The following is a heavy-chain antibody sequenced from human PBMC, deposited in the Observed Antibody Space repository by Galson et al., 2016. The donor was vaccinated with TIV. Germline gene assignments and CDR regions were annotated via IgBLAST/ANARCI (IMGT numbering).Heavy chain of an antibody. CDR3: ARWFDRSCFYYFDY. Sequence: SVKVSCKASGDTFTRHYMHWVRQAPGQGLEWMGIINPITGITNYAQNFQGRVTITRDASTSTVQMELSSLRSEDTAVYYCARWFDRSCFYYFDYWGQGSLITVSS. D-gene: IGHD3-22*01. CDR1: GDTFTRHY. V-gene: IGHV1-46*01. CDR2: INPITGIT. J-gene: IGHJ4*02.